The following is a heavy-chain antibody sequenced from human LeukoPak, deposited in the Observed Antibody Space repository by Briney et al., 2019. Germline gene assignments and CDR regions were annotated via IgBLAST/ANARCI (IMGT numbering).Heavy chain of an antibody. CDR3: ARPIGSSWYGWFDP. J-gene: IGHJ5*02. CDR2: ISAYNGNT. Sequence: GASVKVSCEASGYTFTSYGISWVRQAPGQGLEWMGWISAYNGNTNYAQKLQGRVTMTTDTSTSTAYMELRSLRSDDTAVYYCARPIGSSWYGWFDPWGQGTLVTVSS. V-gene: IGHV1-18*01. D-gene: IGHD6-13*01. CDR1: GYTFTSYG.